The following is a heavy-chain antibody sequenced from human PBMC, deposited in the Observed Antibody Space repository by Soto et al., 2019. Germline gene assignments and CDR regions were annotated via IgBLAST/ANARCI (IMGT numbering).Heavy chain of an antibody. V-gene: IGHV3-21*01. Sequence: GGSLRLSCAASGFTFSSYSMNWVRQAPGKGLEWVSSISSSSSYIYYADSVKGRFTISRDNAKNSLYLQMNSLRAEDTAVYYCARDRHDYGDPFNWFDPWGQGTLVTVSS. D-gene: IGHD4-17*01. J-gene: IGHJ5*02. CDR1: GFTFSSYS. CDR2: ISSSSSYI. CDR3: ARDRHDYGDPFNWFDP.